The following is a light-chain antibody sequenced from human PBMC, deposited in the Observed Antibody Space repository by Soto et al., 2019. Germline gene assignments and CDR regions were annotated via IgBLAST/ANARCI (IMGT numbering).Light chain of an antibody. CDR1: SSDVGGYIY. J-gene: IGLJ1*01. V-gene: IGLV2-14*01. Sequence: QSALTQPASVSGSPGQSITISCTGTSSDVGGYIYVSWYQQHPGKAPKLMIYDVTSRPSGVSYRFSGSKSGNTASLTISGLQAEDEADYYCSSYPTSSSYVFGNRTKVTVL. CDR2: DVT. CDR3: SSYPTSSSYV.